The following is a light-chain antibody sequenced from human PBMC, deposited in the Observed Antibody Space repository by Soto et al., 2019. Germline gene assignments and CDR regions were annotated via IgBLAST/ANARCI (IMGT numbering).Light chain of an antibody. CDR1: QSVSSY. CDR2: DAS. CDR3: XXXSNWLT. V-gene: IGKV3-11*01. J-gene: IGKJ4*01. Sequence: EIVLTQSPATLSLSPGERATLSCRASQSVSSYLAWYQQKPGQAPRLLIYDASNTATGIPARLRGSWSGTDLTLTISRLQPEPFAVXXXXXXSNWLTFGGGTKVDIK.